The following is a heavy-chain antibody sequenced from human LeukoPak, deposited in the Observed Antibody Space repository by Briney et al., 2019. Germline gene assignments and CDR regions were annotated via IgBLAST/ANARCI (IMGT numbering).Heavy chain of an antibody. Sequence: PSGTLSLTCAVSGGSISRSNWWSWVRQPPGKGLEWIGEIYHSGSTNYNPSLKSRVTISVDTSKNQFSLKLSSVTAADTAVYYCARPGPGGYSSGWYYFDYWGQGTLVTVSS. CDR3: ARPGPGGYSSGWYYFDY. V-gene: IGHV4-4*02. CDR1: GGSISRSNW. CDR2: IYHSGST. D-gene: IGHD6-19*01. J-gene: IGHJ4*02.